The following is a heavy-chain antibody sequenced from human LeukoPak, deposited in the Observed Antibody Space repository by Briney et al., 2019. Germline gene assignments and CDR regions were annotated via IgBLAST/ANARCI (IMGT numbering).Heavy chain of an antibody. Sequence: PGGSLRLSCAASGFTFSSYAMHWVRQAPGKGLEWVAVISYDGSNKYYADSVKGRFTISRDNSKNTLYLQMNSLGAEDTAVYYCARGHAIQLWLNPPDYWGQGTLVTVSS. J-gene: IGHJ4*02. D-gene: IGHD5-18*01. CDR2: ISYDGSNK. V-gene: IGHV3-30-3*01. CDR3: ARGHAIQLWLNPPDY. CDR1: GFTFSSYA.